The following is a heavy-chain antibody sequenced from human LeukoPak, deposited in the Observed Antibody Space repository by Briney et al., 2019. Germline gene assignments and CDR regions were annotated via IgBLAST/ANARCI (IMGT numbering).Heavy chain of an antibody. CDR1: RFTFSSYT. J-gene: IGHJ4*02. V-gene: IGHV3-23*01. CDR3: ASAGDSSEIDY. Sequence: GGSLRLSCAASRFTFSSYTINWVRQAPGKGLGWVSAISGSGGSTYYADSVKGRFTISRDNSKNTLYLQMYSLRTEDTAVYYCASAGDSSEIDYWGQGSLVTVSS. CDR2: ISGSGGST. D-gene: IGHD7-27*01.